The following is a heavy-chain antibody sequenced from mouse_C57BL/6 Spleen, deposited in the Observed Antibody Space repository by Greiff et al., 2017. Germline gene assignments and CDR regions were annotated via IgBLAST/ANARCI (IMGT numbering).Heavy chain of an antibody. CDR3: ARVNRAMDY. V-gene: IGHV3-6*01. J-gene: IGHJ4*01. CDR1: GYSIPSGYY. D-gene: IGHD2-14*01. CDR2: ISYDGSN. Sequence: ESGPGLVKPSQSLSLTCSVTGYSIPSGYYWNWIRQFPGNKQEWMGYISYDGSNNYNPSLKNRISITRDTSKNQFFLKLNSVTTEDTATYYCARVNRAMDYWGQGTSVTVSS.